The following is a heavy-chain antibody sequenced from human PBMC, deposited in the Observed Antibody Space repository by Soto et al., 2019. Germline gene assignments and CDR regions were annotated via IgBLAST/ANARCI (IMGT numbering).Heavy chain of an antibody. V-gene: IGHV3-30*18. CDR2: VSYDGRNK. D-gene: IGHD3-10*01. Sequence: PGGSLRLACAASGFVFSRYVMHWVRQAPGKGLEWVAVVSYDGRNKEYGDSVKGRFTISRDNAKNTMYLQMNSLRADDTAVFYCAKDKGRSGTTFSSSTFDSWGQGILVTVSS. CDR1: GFVFSRYV. CDR3: AKDKGRSGTTFSSSTFDS. J-gene: IGHJ4*02.